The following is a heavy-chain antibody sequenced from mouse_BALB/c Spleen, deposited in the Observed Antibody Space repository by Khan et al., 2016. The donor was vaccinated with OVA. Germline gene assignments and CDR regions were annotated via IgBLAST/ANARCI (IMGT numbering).Heavy chain of an antibody. CDR3: ARHLTGSFAY. CDR1: GFTFSSYS. CDR2: ISSGGDYT. J-gene: IGHJ3*01. Sequence: EVELVESGGDLVKPGGSLKFSCAASGFTFSSYSMSWVRQTPDKRLEWVATISSGGDYTNYSDNVKGRFTISRDNATNTLYLQMSSLKSEDTAMYYCARHLTGSFAYWGQGTLVTVSA. D-gene: IGHD4-1*01. V-gene: IGHV5-6*01.